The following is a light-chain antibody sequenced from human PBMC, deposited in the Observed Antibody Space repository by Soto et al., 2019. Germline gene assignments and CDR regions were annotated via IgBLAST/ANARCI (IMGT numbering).Light chain of an antibody. CDR2: GAS. CDR3: QQYGTSPCT. J-gene: IGKJ2*02. V-gene: IGKV3-20*01. Sequence: EIVLTQSPDTLSLSPGERATLSCRASQIVNNNFLAWYQHKPGQAPRLLIYGASNRPGGIPDKFSGSGSGTDFTFTISRLEPEDFAVYYCQQYGTSPCTFAQGTKL. CDR1: QIVNNNF.